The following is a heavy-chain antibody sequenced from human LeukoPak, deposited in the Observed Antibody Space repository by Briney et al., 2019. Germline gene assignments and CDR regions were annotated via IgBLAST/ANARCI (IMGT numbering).Heavy chain of an antibody. CDR3: ARDLLISSVGVGGY. CDR2: ISAYNGNT. D-gene: IGHD3-16*01. J-gene: IGHJ4*02. V-gene: IGHV1-18*04. Sequence: GESLKISCKGSGYSFTSYWIGWVRQAPGQGLEWMGWISAYNGNTNYAQKLQGRVMMTTDTSSSTSYMELRSLRSDDTAVYYCARDLLISSVGVGGYWGQGTLVTVSS. CDR1: GYSFTSYW.